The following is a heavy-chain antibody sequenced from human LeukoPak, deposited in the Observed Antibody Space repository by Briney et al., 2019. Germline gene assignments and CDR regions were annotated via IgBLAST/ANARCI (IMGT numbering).Heavy chain of an antibody. V-gene: IGHV1-46*01. J-gene: IGHJ4*02. CDR2: INTSGGST. CDR1: GYTFTCYN. CDR3: ARERTGPDY. Sequence: ASVTLSCKASGYTFTCYNMHWVRQPPAQGHEWMGIINTSGGSTSYAQKFQGRVTMTKDTSKSTVYMELSSLRSEDTAVYYCARERTGPDYWGQGTLVTVSS.